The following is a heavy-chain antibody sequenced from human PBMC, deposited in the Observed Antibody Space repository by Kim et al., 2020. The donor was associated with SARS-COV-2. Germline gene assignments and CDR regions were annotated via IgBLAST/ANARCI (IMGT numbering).Heavy chain of an antibody. J-gene: IGHJ5*02. CDR3: AGSPQVLLWFGELPYNWFDP. D-gene: IGHD3-10*01. CDR2: IYTSGST. Sequence: SETLSLTCTVSGGSISSGSYYWSWIRQPAGKGLEWIGRIYTSGSTNYNPSLKSRVTISVDTSKNQFSLKLSSVTAADTAVYYCAGSPQVLLWFGELPYNWFDPWGQGTLVTVSS. CDR1: GGSISSGSYY. V-gene: IGHV4-61*02.